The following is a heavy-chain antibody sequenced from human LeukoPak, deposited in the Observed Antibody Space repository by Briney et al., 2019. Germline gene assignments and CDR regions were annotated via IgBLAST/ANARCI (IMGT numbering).Heavy chain of an antibody. CDR3: AELGITMIGGV. D-gene: IGHD3-10*02. V-gene: IGHV3-48*03. CDR1: GFTFSSYE. Sequence: PGGSLRLSCAASGFTFSSYEMNWVRQAPGKGLEWVSYISSSGSTIYYADSVKGRFTISRDNAKNSLYLQMNSLRAQDTAVYYCAELGITMIGGVWGKGTTVTVSS. CDR2: ISSSGSTI. J-gene: IGHJ6*03.